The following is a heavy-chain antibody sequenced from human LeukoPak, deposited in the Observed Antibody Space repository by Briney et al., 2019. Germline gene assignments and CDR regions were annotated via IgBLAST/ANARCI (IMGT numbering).Heavy chain of an antibody. CDR3: ARGDSSWYFDY. CDR2: INHSGST. D-gene: IGHD6-13*01. J-gene: IGHJ4*02. CDR1: GGSFSGYY. V-gene: IGHV4-34*01. Sequence: PETLPLTCAVYGGSFSGYYWSWIRQPPGKGLEWIGEINHSGSTNYNPSLKSRVTISVDTSKNQFSLKLSSVTAADTAVYYCARGDSSWYFDYWGQGTLVTVSS.